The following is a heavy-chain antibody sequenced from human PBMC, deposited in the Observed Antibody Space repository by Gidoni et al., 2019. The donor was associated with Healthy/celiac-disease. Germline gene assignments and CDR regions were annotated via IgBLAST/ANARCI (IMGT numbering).Heavy chain of an antibody. CDR2: IRSKANSYAT. CDR3: SNYNY. Sequence: VQLVQSGGGLVQPGGSLRLSCAASGFTFRGSAMPWVRQASGHGLEWVGRIRSKANSYATAYAASVKGRFTISRDDSKNTAYLQMNSLKTEDTAVYYCSNYNYWGQGTLVTVSS. CDR1: GFTFRGSA. V-gene: IGHV3-73*02. J-gene: IGHJ4*02. D-gene: IGHD3-10*01.